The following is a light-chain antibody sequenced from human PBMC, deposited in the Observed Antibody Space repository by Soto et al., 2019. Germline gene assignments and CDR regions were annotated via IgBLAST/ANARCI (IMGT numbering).Light chain of an antibody. V-gene: IGKV3-20*01. CDR1: QSVTNNY. J-gene: IGKJ1*01. Sequence: GLTKTTDTLSSSPGGRATLSCRASQSVTNNYLAWYQQKRGQAPRLLIWGASIRAADLPDRFSGGGSETDFTLTISRLEAEDFAIYYCPQYGSSPGSFGQGTKVAIK. CDR3: PQYGSSPGS. CDR2: GAS.